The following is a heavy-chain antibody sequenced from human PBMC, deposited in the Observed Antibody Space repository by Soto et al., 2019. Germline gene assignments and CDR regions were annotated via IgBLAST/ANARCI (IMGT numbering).Heavy chain of an antibody. CDR3: ARAGSCGGDCYSTFYYFDY. V-gene: IGHV1-46*01. CDR2: INPSGGST. Sequence: ASVKVSCKASGYTFTSYYMHWVRQAPGQGLEWMGIINPSGGSTSYAQKFQGRVTMTRDTSTSTVYMELSSLRSEDTAVYYCARAGSCGGDCYSTFYYFDYWGQGTLVTVSS. CDR1: GYTFTSYY. J-gene: IGHJ4*02. D-gene: IGHD2-21*02.